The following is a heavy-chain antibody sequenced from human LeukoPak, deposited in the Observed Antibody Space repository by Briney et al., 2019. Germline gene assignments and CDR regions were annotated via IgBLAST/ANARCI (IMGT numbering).Heavy chain of an antibody. J-gene: IGHJ4*02. Sequence: GGSLRLSCAASGFTFSSYAMSWVRQAPGKGLEWVSAISGSGGSTYYADSVKGRFTISRDNSKNTLYLQMNSLRAEDTAVYYCAKEPQKGVAGTSVTPNKPIDYWGQGTLVTVSS. D-gene: IGHD6-19*01. CDR1: GFTFSSYA. CDR3: AKEPQKGVAGTSVTPNKPIDY. CDR2: ISGSGGST. V-gene: IGHV3-23*01.